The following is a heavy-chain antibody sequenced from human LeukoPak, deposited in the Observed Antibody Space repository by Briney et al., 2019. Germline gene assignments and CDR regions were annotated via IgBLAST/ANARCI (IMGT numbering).Heavy chain of an antibody. Sequence: GESLKISCKGSGYSFTSYWIGWVRQMPGKGLEWMGIIYPGDSDTRYSPSFQGQVTISADKSISTAYLQWSSLKASDTAMYYCARQGFYYYDSSDYYNFDYWGQGTLVTVSS. J-gene: IGHJ4*02. CDR1: GYSFTSYW. CDR3: ARQGFYYYDSSDYYNFDY. CDR2: IYPGDSDT. V-gene: IGHV5-51*01. D-gene: IGHD3-22*01.